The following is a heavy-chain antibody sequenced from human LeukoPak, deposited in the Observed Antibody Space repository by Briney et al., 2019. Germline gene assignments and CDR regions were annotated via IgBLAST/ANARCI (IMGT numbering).Heavy chain of an antibody. CDR3: ARSDDYVWGSYRYNWFDP. D-gene: IGHD3-16*02. V-gene: IGHV4-59*01. J-gene: IGHJ5*02. CDR2: IYYSGST. CDR1: GGSISSYY. Sequence: SETLSLTCTVSGGSISSYYWSWIRQPPGKGLEWIGYIYYSGSTNYNPSLKSRVTISVDTSKNQFSLKLSSVTAADTAVYYCARSDDYVWGSYRYNWFDPWGQGTLVTVSS.